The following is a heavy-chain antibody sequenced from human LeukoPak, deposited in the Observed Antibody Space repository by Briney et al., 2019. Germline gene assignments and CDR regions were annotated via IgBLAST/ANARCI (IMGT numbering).Heavy chain of an antibody. CDR3: ARIAAADTYPSYYYYYYGMDV. D-gene: IGHD6-13*01. Sequence: ASVKVSCKASGYTFTGYYMHWVRQAPGQGLEWMGWINPNSGGTNYAQKFQGRVTMTRNTSISTAYMELSSLRSEDTAVYYCARIAAADTYPSYYYYYYGMDVWGQGTTVTVSS. CDR2: INPNSGGT. CDR1: GYTFTGYY. V-gene: IGHV1-2*02. J-gene: IGHJ6*02.